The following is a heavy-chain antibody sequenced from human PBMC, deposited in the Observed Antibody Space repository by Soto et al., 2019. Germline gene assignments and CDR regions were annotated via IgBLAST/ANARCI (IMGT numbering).Heavy chain of an antibody. CDR2: VYYSGTT. CDR3: ARTTAVPNTLRSRYYFDY. Sequence: QVQLQESGPGLLKPSETLSLTCSVSGGSVNNRTYYWSWIRQPPGKRLEGIGYVYYSGTTNYNPSLKSRVSISVDTSKNQFSLSLSSVTAADTALYYCARTTAVPNTLRSRYYFDYWGQGTLVTVSS. CDR1: GGSVNNRTYY. D-gene: IGHD4-17*01. V-gene: IGHV4-61*01. J-gene: IGHJ4*02.